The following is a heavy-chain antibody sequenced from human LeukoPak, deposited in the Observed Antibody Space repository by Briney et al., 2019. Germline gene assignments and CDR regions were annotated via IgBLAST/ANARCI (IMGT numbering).Heavy chain of an antibody. J-gene: IGHJ4*02. Sequence: GGSLRLSCAASGITFDDYGMSWVRQVPGKGLEWVSGINWNGGSIGYADSVKGRFTISRDNAKNSLYLQMNSLRAEDTAFYYCARGYCSGGSCWYFDYWGQGTLVTVSS. CDR3: ARGYCSGGSCWYFDY. CDR1: GITFDDYG. D-gene: IGHD2-15*01. V-gene: IGHV3-20*04. CDR2: INWNGGSI.